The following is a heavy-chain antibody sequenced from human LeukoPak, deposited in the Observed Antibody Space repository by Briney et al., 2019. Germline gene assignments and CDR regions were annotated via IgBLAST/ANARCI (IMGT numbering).Heavy chain of an antibody. J-gene: IGHJ4*02. Sequence: SETLSLTCTVSGGSISSSSYYWGWIRQPPGKGLEWIGSIYYSGSTYYNPSLKSRVTISVDTSKNQFSLKLSSVTAADTAVYYCARGGIYCGGGSCYWSLDYWGQGTLVTVSS. V-gene: IGHV4-39*01. CDR1: GGSISSSSYY. CDR2: IYYSGST. CDR3: ARGGIYCGGGSCYWSLDY. D-gene: IGHD2-15*01.